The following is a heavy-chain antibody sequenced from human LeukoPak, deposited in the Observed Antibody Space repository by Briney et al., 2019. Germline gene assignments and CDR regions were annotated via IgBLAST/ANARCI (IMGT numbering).Heavy chain of an antibody. D-gene: IGHD6-13*01. CDR1: GFTFGDYA. CDR3: SRGLSSSWPSLGY. CDR2: IRSKAYGGTT. J-gene: IGHJ4*02. V-gene: IGHV3-49*04. Sequence: AGRSLRLSCTASGFTFGDYAMNWVRQAPGKGLEWVGLIRSKAYGGTTEYAASVKGRFTISRGDSKSIAYLQMNSLKSEDTAVYYCSRGLSSSWPSLGYWGQGTLVTVPS.